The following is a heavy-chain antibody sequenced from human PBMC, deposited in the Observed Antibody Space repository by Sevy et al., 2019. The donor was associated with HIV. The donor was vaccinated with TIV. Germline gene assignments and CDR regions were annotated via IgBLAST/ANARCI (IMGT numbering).Heavy chain of an antibody. J-gene: IGHJ5*01. CDR1: GFTFSSYA. Sequence: GGSLRLSCAASGFTFSSYAMSWVRQAPGKGLEWVSTISGSGGYTYYTDFVKGRFTISRDNSRNTLFLQLNSLRAEDTAVYYCGNRGQTSGWFDSWGQGTLVTVSS. CDR3: GNRGQTSGWFDS. V-gene: IGHV3-23*01. CDR2: ISGSGGYT. D-gene: IGHD3-10*01.